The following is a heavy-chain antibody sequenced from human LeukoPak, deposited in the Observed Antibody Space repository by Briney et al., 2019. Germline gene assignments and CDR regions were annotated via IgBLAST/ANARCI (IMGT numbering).Heavy chain of an antibody. CDR3: ARLQYQLPLSYGMDV. D-gene: IGHD2-2*01. CDR1: GGSISSYY. V-gene: IGHV4-4*07. Sequence: PSETLSLTCTVTGGSISSYYWSWIRQPAGKGLEWIGRIYTSGSTNYNPSLKSRVTMPVDTSKNQFSLKLSSVTAADTAVYYCARLQYQLPLSYGMDVWGQGTTVTVSS. J-gene: IGHJ6*02. CDR2: IYTSGST.